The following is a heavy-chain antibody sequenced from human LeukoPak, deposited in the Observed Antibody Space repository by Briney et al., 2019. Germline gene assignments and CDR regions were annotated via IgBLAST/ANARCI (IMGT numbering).Heavy chain of an antibody. CDR1: GVSLSSGTYS. V-gene: IGHV4-61*01. D-gene: IGHD3-22*01. Sequence: SETLSLTCTVSGVSLSSGTYSWSWIRQSPEKGLEWIGDISYSGRANYNPSLKSRVIISVATSNKQFSLKLSSVTAADTAVYFCARGGDSYYYYAMDVWGPRDHGHRLL. CDR2: ISYSGRA. J-gene: IGHJ6*01. CDR3: ARGGDSYYYYAMDV.